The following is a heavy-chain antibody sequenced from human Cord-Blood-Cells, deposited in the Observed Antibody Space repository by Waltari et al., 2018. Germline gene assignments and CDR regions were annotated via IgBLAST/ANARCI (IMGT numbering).Heavy chain of an antibody. CDR1: GGPTSSYY. CDR3: AVSGGY. J-gene: IGHJ4*02. Sequence: QVQLQQSGPALVKPSETLSLPCTVSGGPTSSYYWSGIRQPPGKGLEWIGYIYYSGSTNYNPSLKSRVTISVDTSKNQFSLKLSSVTAADTAVYYCAVSGGYWGQGTLVTVSS. D-gene: IGHD3-16*01. CDR2: IYYSGST. V-gene: IGHV4-59*01.